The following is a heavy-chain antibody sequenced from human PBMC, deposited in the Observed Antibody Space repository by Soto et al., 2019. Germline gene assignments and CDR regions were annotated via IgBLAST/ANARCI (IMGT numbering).Heavy chain of an antibody. V-gene: IGHV5-51*01. Sequence: PGESLKISCEGSGYSFTSYWIGWVRQMPGKGLEWMGIIYPGDSDTRYSPSFQGQVTISADKSISTAYLQWSSLKASDTAMYYCARLFRIPWLAAAFYIWAQRTTLTVSS. J-gene: IGHJ3*02. CDR2: IYPGDSDT. CDR3: ARLFRIPWLAAAFYI. CDR1: GYSFTSYW. D-gene: IGHD2-15*01.